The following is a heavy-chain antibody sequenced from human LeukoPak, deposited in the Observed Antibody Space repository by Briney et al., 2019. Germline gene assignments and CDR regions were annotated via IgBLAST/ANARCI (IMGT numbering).Heavy chain of an antibody. CDR2: INPSGGST. CDR3: ARAYDLDAFDI. J-gene: IGHJ3*02. D-gene: IGHD3-22*01. CDR1: GYIFTSHY. Sequence: ASVKVSCKASGYIFTSHYMHWVRQAPGQGLEWMGIINPSGGSTSYAQKFQGRVTMTRDTSTSTVYMELSSLRSEDTAVYYCARAYDLDAFDIWGQGTMVTVSS. V-gene: IGHV1-46*01.